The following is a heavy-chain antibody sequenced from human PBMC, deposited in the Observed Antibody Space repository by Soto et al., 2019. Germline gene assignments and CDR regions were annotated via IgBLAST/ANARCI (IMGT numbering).Heavy chain of an antibody. Sequence: QVQLVQSGAEVKKPGSSVKVSCKASGGTFSSYAISWVRQAPGQGLEWMGGIIPIFGTANYAQKFQGRVTITADESTSTDYMELSSLRSEDTAVYYCARDRLSEVPAALNIWGQGTLVTVSS. CDR1: GGTFSSYA. CDR2: IIPIFGTA. J-gene: IGHJ4*02. V-gene: IGHV1-69*01. CDR3: ARDRLSEVPAALNI. D-gene: IGHD2-2*01.